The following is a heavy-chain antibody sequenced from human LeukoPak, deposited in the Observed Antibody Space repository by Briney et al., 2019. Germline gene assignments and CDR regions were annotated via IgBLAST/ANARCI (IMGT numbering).Heavy chain of an antibody. Sequence: SGGSLRLSCAACGFTFSSYAMHWVRQAPGKGLEYVSAISSNGGSTYYANSVKGRFTISRDNSKNTLYLQMGSLRAEDMAVYYCARVPGYSSSWYYDYWGQGTLVTVSS. V-gene: IGHV3-64*01. D-gene: IGHD6-13*01. J-gene: IGHJ4*02. CDR3: ARVPGYSSSWYYDY. CDR1: GFTFSSYA. CDR2: ISSNGGST.